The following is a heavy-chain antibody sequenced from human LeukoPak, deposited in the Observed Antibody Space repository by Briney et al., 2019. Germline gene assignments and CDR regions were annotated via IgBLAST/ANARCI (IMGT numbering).Heavy chain of an antibody. V-gene: IGHV3-7*01. CDR2: IKQDGSEK. CDR3: ARERRDGYTGTLDY. J-gene: IGHJ4*02. D-gene: IGHD5-24*01. Sequence: GGSLRLSCAASGFTVSSNYMSWVRQAPGKGLEWVANIKQDGSEKYYVDSVKGRFTISRDNAKNSLYLQMNSLRAEDTAVYYCARERRDGYTGTLDYWGQGTLVTVSS. CDR1: GFTVSSNY.